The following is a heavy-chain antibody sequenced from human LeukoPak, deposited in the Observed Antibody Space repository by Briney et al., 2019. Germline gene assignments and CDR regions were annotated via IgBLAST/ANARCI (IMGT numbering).Heavy chain of an antibody. V-gene: IGHV1-69*13. Sequence: VASVNVSCKASGGTFSRFTISWVRQAPGQGFEWMGEITPIFGTANFAQKFQGRVSITADGSTSTAFMELSSLRSEDTAVYYCAREWGLESSGYYYAYWGQGTLVTVSS. CDR2: ITPIFGTA. D-gene: IGHD3-22*01. CDR3: AREWGLESSGYYYAY. J-gene: IGHJ4*02. CDR1: GGTFSRFT.